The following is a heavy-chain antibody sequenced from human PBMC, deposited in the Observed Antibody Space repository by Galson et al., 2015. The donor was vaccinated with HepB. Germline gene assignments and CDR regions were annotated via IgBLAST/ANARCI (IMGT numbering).Heavy chain of an antibody. CDR1: GYTFTGYG. CDR3: ARGGSGWFSDY. J-gene: IGHJ4*02. Sequence: SVKVSCKAFGYTFTGYGVTWVRQAPGQGLEWMGWISAYNGDTDYAQEFQGRVTMTTDTSTSTAYMELRSLRSDDTAVYYCARGGSGWFSDYWGQGTLVTVSS. D-gene: IGHD6-19*01. V-gene: IGHV1-18*04. CDR2: ISAYNGDT.